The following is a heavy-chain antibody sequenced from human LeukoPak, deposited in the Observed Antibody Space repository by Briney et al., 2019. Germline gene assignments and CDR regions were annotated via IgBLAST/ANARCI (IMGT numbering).Heavy chain of an antibody. CDR3: TASGYSSSWYLGYYYYYMDV. CDR1: GFTFSSYS. D-gene: IGHD6-13*01. V-gene: IGHV3-15*01. J-gene: IGHJ6*03. Sequence: GGSLRLSCAASGFTFSSYSMNWVRQAPGKGLEWVGRIKSKTDGGTTDYAAPVKGRFTISRDDSKNTLYLQMNSLKTEDTAVYYCTASGYSSSWYLGYYYYYMDVWGKGTTVTVSS. CDR2: IKSKTDGGTT.